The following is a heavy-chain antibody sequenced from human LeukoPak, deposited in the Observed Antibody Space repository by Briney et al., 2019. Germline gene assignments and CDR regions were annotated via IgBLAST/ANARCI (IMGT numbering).Heavy chain of an antibody. CDR3: ARGYTYGVDY. CDR1: GFTFDDYG. D-gene: IGHD5-18*01. CDR2: ISWNGGSP. J-gene: IGHJ4*02. V-gene: IGHV3-20*04. Sequence: WGSLRLSCAASGFTFDDYGMSWVRQAPGKGLEWVSGISWNGGSPGYANSVKGRFTISRDNARNSLYLQMNSLRGEDTAFYYCARGYTYGVDYWGPGTLVTVSS.